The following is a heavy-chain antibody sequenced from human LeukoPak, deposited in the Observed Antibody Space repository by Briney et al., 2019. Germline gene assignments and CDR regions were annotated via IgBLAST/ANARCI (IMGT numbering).Heavy chain of an antibody. V-gene: IGHV4-38-2*02. J-gene: IGHJ4*02. D-gene: IGHD2-2*01. CDR2: IYHSGST. CDR1: GYSISSGYY. Sequence: SETLSLTCTVSGYSISSGYYWGWIRQPPGQGLEWIGTIYHSGSTYYNPSLKSRVTISVDTSKNQFSLKLTSVTAADTAVYYCARVRGYCSSTICYRYYFDYWGQGTLVTVSS. CDR3: ARVRGYCSSTICYRYYFDY.